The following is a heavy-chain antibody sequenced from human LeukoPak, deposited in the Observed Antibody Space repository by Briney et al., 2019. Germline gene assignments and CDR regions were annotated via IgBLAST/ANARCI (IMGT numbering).Heavy chain of an antibody. CDR3: ASRIHDFWSGYLIDY. V-gene: IGHV3-53*01. D-gene: IGHD3-3*01. J-gene: IGHJ4*02. CDR1: GFTLSNYA. Sequence: GSLRLSCAASGFTLSNYAMNWVRQAPGKGLEWVSVIYSGGSTYYADSVKGRFTISRDNSKNTLYLQMNSLRAEDTAVYYCASRIHDFWSGYLIDYWGQGTLVTVSS. CDR2: IYSGGST.